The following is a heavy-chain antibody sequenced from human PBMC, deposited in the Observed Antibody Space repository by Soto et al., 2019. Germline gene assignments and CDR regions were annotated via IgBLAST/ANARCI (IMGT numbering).Heavy chain of an antibody. V-gene: IGHV1-69*01. CDR3: AARPDVDTAMVTAYYFDY. CDR1: GGTFSSYA. Sequence: QVQLVQSGAEVKKPGSSVEVSCKASGGTFSSYAISWVRQAPGQGLEWMGGIIPIFGTANYAQKFQGRVTITADESTSTAYMELSSLRSEDTAVYYCAARPDVDTAMVTAYYFDYWGQGTLVTVSS. CDR2: IIPIFGTA. D-gene: IGHD5-18*01. J-gene: IGHJ4*02.